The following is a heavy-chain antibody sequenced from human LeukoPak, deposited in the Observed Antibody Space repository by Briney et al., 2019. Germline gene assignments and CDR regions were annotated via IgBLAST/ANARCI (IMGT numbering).Heavy chain of an antibody. CDR3: ARGLRIQLWYLLDY. D-gene: IGHD5-18*01. J-gene: IGHJ4*02. CDR1: GYTLTELS. V-gene: IGHV1-24*01. Sequence: GASVKVSCKVSGYTLTELSMHWLRQAPGKGLEWMGGFDPEDGETIYAQKFQGRVTITRDTSASTAYMELSSLRSEDTAVYYCARGLRIQLWYLLDYWGQGTLVTVSS. CDR2: FDPEDGET.